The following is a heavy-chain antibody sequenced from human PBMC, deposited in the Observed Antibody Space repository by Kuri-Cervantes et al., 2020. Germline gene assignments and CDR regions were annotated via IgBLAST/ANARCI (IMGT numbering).Heavy chain of an antibody. D-gene: IGHD3-10*01. V-gene: IGHV4-34*01. Sequence: GSLRLSCAASGFTVSSNYMSWVRQAPGKGLEWIGEINHSGSTNYNPSLKSQVPISVDTSKNQCSLKLSSVTAADTAVYYCARHVLMVRGLGYFDYWGQGTLVTVSS. CDR3: ARHVLMVRGLGYFDY. CDR1: GFTVSSNY. CDR2: INHSGST. J-gene: IGHJ4*02.